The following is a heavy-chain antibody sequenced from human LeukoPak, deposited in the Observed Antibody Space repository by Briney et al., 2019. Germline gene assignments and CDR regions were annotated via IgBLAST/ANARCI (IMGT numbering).Heavy chain of an antibody. Sequence: GGSLRLSCAASGFTFSSYAMSWVRQAPGKGLEWVSALSGSGGSTYYADSVKGRFTISRDNSKNTLYLQMNSLRAEDTAVYYCAKDINGYGAFDIWGQGTMVTVSS. J-gene: IGHJ3*02. CDR2: LSGSGGST. D-gene: IGHD5-18*01. CDR3: AKDINGYGAFDI. V-gene: IGHV3-23*01. CDR1: GFTFSSYA.